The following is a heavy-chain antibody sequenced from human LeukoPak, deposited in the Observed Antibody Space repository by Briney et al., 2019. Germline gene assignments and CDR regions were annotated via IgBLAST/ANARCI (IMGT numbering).Heavy chain of an antibody. V-gene: IGHV3-23*01. D-gene: IGHD3-10*01. CDR1: GFGVSDSF. J-gene: IGHJ4*02. Sequence: GGSLRLSCAVSGFGVSDSFMSWVRQAPGKGLEWVSAISGSGGSTYYADSVKGRFTISRDNSKNTLYLQMNSLRAEDTAVYYCAKGHGSGSYPNYFDYWGQGTLVTVSS. CDR2: ISGSGGST. CDR3: AKGHGSGSYPNYFDY.